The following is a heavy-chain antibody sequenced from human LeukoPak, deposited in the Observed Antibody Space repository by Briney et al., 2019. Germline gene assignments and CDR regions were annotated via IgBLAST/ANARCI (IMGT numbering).Heavy chain of an antibody. CDR2: TRNKAHNYAT. Sequence: GGSLKLSCAASWFNFSGSAIHWVRQASGKGLEWAGRTRNKAHNYATAYGASVQGRFSISRDESKTTAYLQMNSLKTEDTAVYYCTTLNYVWGTYPPDYWGQGTLVTVSS. CDR1: WFNFSGSA. D-gene: IGHD3-16*02. CDR3: TTLNYVWGTYPPDY. V-gene: IGHV3-73*01. J-gene: IGHJ4*02.